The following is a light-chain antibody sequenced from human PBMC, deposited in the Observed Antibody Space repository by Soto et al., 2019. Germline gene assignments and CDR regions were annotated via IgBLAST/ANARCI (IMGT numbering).Light chain of an antibody. V-gene: IGKV1-5*03. CDR1: QSISSW. J-gene: IGKJ1*01. Sequence: DIQMTQSPSTLSASLGDRVTITCRASQSISSWLAWYQQKPGKAPKLLIYKASTLESGVPSRFSGGGSGTEFTLTISSLQPDDFATYYCQQYDTYSTFGQGTKVDIK. CDR2: KAS. CDR3: QQYDTYST.